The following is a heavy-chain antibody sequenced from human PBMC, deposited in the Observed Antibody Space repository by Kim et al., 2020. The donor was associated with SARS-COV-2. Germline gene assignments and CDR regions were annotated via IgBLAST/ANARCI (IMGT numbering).Heavy chain of an antibody. J-gene: IGHJ6*02. CDR1: GGTFSSYA. D-gene: IGHD4-4*01. V-gene: IGHV1-69*13. CDR2: IIPIFGTA. CDR3: ARGSMGLQDYYYYYGMDV. Sequence: SVKVSCKASGGTFSSYAISWVRQAPGQGLEWMGGIIPIFGTANYAQKFQGRVTITADESTSTAYMELSSLRSEDTAVYYCARGSMGLQDYYYYYGMDVWGQGTTVTVSS.